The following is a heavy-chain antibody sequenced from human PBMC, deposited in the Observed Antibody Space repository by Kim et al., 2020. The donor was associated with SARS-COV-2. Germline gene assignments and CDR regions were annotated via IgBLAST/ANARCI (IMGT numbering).Heavy chain of an antibody. CDR3: ARDLLPGLGYSSSSGYFDY. CDR2: TYYRSKWYN. D-gene: IGHD6-6*01. Sequence: SQTLSLTCAISGDSVSSNSAAWNWIRQSPSRGLEWLGRTYYRSKWYNDYAVSVKSRITINPDTSKNQFSLQLNSVTPEDTAVYYCARDLLPGLGYSSSSGYFDYWGQGTLVTVSS. V-gene: IGHV6-1*01. CDR1: GDSVSSNSAA. J-gene: IGHJ4*02.